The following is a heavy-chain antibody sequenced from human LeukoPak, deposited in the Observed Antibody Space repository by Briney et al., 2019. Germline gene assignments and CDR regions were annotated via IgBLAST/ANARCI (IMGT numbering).Heavy chain of an antibody. Sequence: PGGSLRLSCAASGFTFSSYAMSWVRQAPGKGLEWVSAISGSGSSTYYADSVKGRFTISRGNSKNTLHLQMNSLRAEDTAVYYCAKDYYGSGSYYVRTNFDYWGQGTLVTVSS. V-gene: IGHV3-23*01. CDR3: AKDYYGSGSYYVRTNFDY. CDR1: GFTFSSYA. J-gene: IGHJ4*02. D-gene: IGHD3-10*01. CDR2: ISGSGSST.